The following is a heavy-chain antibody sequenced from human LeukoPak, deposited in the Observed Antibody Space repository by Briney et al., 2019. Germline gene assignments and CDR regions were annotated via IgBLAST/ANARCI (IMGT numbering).Heavy chain of an antibody. J-gene: IGHJ4*02. D-gene: IGHD3-10*01. V-gene: IGHV4-38-2*02. Sequence: SETLSLTCTVSGYSISSGYYWGWIRPPPGKGLEWIGSIYHSGSTYYNPSLKSRVTISVDTSKNQFSLKLSSVTAADTAVYYCAREGTYYYGSGSSYWGQGTLVTVSS. CDR2: IYHSGST. CDR3: AREGTYYYGSGSSY. CDR1: GYSISSGYY.